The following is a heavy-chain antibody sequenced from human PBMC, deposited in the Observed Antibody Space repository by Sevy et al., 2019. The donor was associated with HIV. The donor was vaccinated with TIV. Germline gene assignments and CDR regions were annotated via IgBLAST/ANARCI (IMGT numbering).Heavy chain of an antibody. J-gene: IGHJ3*02. CDR2: IIPIFGTA. V-gene: IGHV1-69*13. Sequence: ASVKVSCKASGGTFSSYAISWVRQAPGQGLEWMGGIIPIFGTANYAQKFQGRVTITADESTSTAYMELSSLRSEDTAVYYCASGVAARLLYDILTGYYADDAFDIWGQGTMVTVSS. D-gene: IGHD3-9*01. CDR1: GGTFSSYA. CDR3: ASGVAARLLYDILTGYYADDAFDI.